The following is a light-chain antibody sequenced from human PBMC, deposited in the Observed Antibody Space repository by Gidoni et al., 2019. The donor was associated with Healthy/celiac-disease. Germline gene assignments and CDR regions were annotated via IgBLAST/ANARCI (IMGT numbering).Light chain of an antibody. CDR3: QQRSNWPLI. Sequence: EIVLTQSPATLSLSPGERATLSCRASQSVRSYLAWYQQKPGQAPRLLIYDASNSATGIPARFSGSGSGTDFTLTISSLEPEDFAVYYCQQRSNWPLIFGGGTKVEIK. CDR1: QSVRSY. J-gene: IGKJ4*01. CDR2: DAS. V-gene: IGKV3-11*01.